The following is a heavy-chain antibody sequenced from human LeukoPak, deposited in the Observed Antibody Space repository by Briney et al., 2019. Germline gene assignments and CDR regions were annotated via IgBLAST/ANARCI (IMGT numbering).Heavy chain of an antibody. CDR1: GFTFSSYW. CDR3: AKDPRWDIVVVPAAMKSFDY. V-gene: IGHV3-7*01. D-gene: IGHD2-2*01. J-gene: IGHJ4*02. CDR2: IKPDGSEK. Sequence: PGGSLRLSCAASGFTFSSYWMTWVRQAPGKGLEWVANIKPDGSEKYYVDSVKGRFTISRDNSKNTLYLQMNSLRAEDTAVYYCAKDPRWDIVVVPAAMKSFDYWGQGTLVTVSS.